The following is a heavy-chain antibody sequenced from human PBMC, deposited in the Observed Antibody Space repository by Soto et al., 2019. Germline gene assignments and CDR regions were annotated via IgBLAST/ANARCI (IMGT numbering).Heavy chain of an antibody. V-gene: IGHV4-39*01. Sequence: SETLSLTCTVSGGSISSSSYYWGWIRQPPGKGLEWIGSIYYSGSTNYNPSLKSRVTISLDTSKNQFSLKLSSVTAADSAVYYCVRHVVTATRYFDYWGQGTLVTVSS. CDR3: VRHVVTATRYFDY. D-gene: IGHD2-21*02. CDR2: IYYSGST. CDR1: GGSISSSSYY. J-gene: IGHJ4*02.